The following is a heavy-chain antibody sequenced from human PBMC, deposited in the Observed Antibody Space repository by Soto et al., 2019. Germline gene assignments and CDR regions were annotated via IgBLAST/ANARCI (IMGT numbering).Heavy chain of an antibody. D-gene: IGHD2-15*01. V-gene: IGHV4-39*01. Sequence: PSETLSLTCNVSGGSISSDNYYWGWVRQPPGKGLEWIGSIYYIGSTYYNPSLKSRVTMSVDTSKNQFSMRLSSVTAADTAVYYCARSSPSALLLLNRYFDYWGQGTLVTVSS. CDR3: ARSSPSALLLLNRYFDY. CDR1: GGSISSDNYY. J-gene: IGHJ4*03. CDR2: IYYIGST.